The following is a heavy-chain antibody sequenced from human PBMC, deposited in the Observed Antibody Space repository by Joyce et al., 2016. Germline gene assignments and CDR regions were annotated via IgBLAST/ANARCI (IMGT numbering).Heavy chain of an antibody. D-gene: IGHD3-10*01. CDR2: ITSSSYTI. CDR3: ARRSASYGSGSYYNVVDI. Sequence: EVQLVQSGGGLVQPGGSLRLSCAASGFTFNGYCMNWVRQAPGKGLEWISYITSSSYTIYYADSVKGRFTVSRDNAKNSLYLQMNSLGVEDTAVYYCARRSASYGSGSYYNVVDIWGQGTMVTVSS. V-gene: IGHV3-48*01. CDR1: GFTFNGYC. J-gene: IGHJ3*02.